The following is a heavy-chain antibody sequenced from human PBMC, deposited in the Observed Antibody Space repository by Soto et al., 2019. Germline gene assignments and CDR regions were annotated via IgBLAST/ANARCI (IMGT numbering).Heavy chain of an antibody. D-gene: IGHD2-2*02. CDR1: GFTFSSYS. V-gene: IGHV3-48*01. CDR2: ISSSSSTI. CDR3: ASSTSGYQLLHHSYYGMDV. Sequence: PGGSLRLSCAASGFTFSSYSMNWVRQAPGKGLEWVSDISSSSSTIYYADSVKGRFTISRDNAKNTLYLQMNSLRAEDTAVYYCASSTSGYQLLHHSYYGMDVWGQGTTVTAP. J-gene: IGHJ6*02.